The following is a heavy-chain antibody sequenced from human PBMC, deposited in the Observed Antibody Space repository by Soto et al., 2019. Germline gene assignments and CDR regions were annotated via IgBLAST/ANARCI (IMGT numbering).Heavy chain of an antibody. D-gene: IGHD6-6*01. CDR1: GFTFSSYG. CDR2: ISYDGSNK. V-gene: IGHV3-30*18. J-gene: IGHJ4*02. CDR3: AKARAARPGGAFDY. Sequence: PGGSLRLSCAASGFTFSSYGMHWVRQAPGKGLEWVAVISYDGSNKYYADSVKGRFTISRDNSKNTLYLQMNSLRAEDTAVYYCAKARAARPGGAFDYWGQGTLVTVSS.